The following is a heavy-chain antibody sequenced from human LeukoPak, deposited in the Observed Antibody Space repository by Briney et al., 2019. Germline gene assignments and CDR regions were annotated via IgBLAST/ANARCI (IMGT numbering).Heavy chain of an antibody. Sequence: PGGSLRLSCAASGFTFSSYSMNWVRQAPGKGLEWVSSISSSSSYIYYADSVKGRFTISRDNAKNSLYLQMNSLRAEDTAVYYCARDGIHYDFWSGYYSDYYYMDVWGKGTTVTVSS. CDR1: GFTFSSYS. CDR3: ARDGIHYDFWSGYYSDYYYMDV. V-gene: IGHV3-21*01. J-gene: IGHJ6*03. CDR2: ISSSSSYI. D-gene: IGHD3-3*01.